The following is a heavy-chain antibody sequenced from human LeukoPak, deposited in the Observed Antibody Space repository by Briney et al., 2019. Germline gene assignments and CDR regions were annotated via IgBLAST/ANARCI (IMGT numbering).Heavy chain of an antibody. D-gene: IGHD3-3*01. Sequence: ASVKVSCKASGYTFTSYGISWVRQAPGQGLEWMGWISAYNGNTNYAQKLQGRVTMTTDTSTSTVYMELSSLRSEDTAVYYCARGVVGYYDFWSGYYYFDYWGQGTLVTVSS. CDR3: ARGVVGYYDFWSGYYYFDY. V-gene: IGHV1-18*01. J-gene: IGHJ4*02. CDR2: ISAYNGNT. CDR1: GYTFTSYG.